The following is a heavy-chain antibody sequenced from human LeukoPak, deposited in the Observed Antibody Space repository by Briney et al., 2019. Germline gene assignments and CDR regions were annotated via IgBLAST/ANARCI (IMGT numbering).Heavy chain of an antibody. CDR3: ARHDYSNYPVFDY. CDR1: GVSISSSSYY. CDR2: IYYSGST. V-gene: IGHV4-39*01. D-gene: IGHD4-11*01. Sequence: PSETLSLTCTVSGVSISSSSYYWGWIRQPPGKGLEWIASIYYSGSTYYNPSLKSRVTISVDTSKNQFSLNLSSVTASDTAVYYCARHDYSNYPVFDYWGQGTLVTVSS. J-gene: IGHJ4*02.